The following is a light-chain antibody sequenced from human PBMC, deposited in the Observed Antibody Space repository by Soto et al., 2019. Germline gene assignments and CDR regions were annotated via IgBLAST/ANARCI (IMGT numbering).Light chain of an antibody. Sequence: DIQMTQFPSSLSAAVGDRVTTTCLASQSVNYYLNWYQQKPGKAPKLLIYGASSLQSGVPSRFSGSGSGTDFTLSITSLQPEDFAVYYCQQYHKWPLTFGGGTKVDIK. CDR2: GAS. CDR3: QQYHKWPLT. J-gene: IGKJ4*01. V-gene: IGKV1-39*01. CDR1: QSVNYY.